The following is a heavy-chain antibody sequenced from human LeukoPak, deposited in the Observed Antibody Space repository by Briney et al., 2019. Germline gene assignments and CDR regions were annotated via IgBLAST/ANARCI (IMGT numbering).Heavy chain of an antibody. CDR1: GYTFTSYD. CDR3: ARGSEYRDTVTTFCYYYYMDV. V-gene: IGHV1-8*03. Sequence: ASVKVSCKASGYTFTSYDINWVRQATGQGLEWMGWMNPNSGNTGYAQKFQGRVTITRNTSISTAYMELSSLRSEDTAVYYCARGSEYRDTVTTFCYYYYMDVWGKGITVTVSS. CDR2: MNPNSGNT. D-gene: IGHD4-11*01. J-gene: IGHJ6*03.